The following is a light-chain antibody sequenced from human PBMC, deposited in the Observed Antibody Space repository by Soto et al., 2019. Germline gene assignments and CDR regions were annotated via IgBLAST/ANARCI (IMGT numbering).Light chain of an antibody. V-gene: IGLV1-40*01. CDR3: QSYDSSLSSYV. CDR2: DNT. CDR1: TSNIGAGYH. J-gene: IGLJ1*01. Sequence: QSVLTQPPSVSGAPGQRVSISCTGSTSNIGAGYHVHWYQQFPGTAPKLLMYDNTNRPSGVPDRFSGSKSGTSASLAITGLQAEDDADYYCQSYDSSLSSYVFGTGTKVAVL.